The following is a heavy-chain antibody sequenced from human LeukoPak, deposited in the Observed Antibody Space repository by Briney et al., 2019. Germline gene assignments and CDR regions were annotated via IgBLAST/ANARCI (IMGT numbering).Heavy chain of an antibody. J-gene: IGHJ3*02. D-gene: IGHD3-22*01. V-gene: IGHV1-18*01. CDR1: GYTFTNFG. CDR3: ARVGNSYDSGGAQHDAFDI. Sequence: ASVKVSCKASGYTFTNFGISWVRQAPGQGLEWMGWINTYNGNTNYAQKLQGRVTMTTDTSTSTAYMELWSLRSDDTALYYCARVGNSYDSGGAQHDAFDIWGQGTMVTVSS. CDR2: INTYNGNT.